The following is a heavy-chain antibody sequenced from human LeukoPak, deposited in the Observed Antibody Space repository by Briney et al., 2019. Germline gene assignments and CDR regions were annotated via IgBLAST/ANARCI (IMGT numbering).Heavy chain of an antibody. CDR3: ARREASANFDY. Sequence: GESLKISCQGSGYSFSNFWIGWVRQMPGKGLEWMGIIYSGDSDTRYSPSFQGQVIISADRSVNTVYLQWDSLKASDTATYYCARREASANFDYWGQGTTVTVSS. D-gene: IGHD2-15*01. CDR2: IYSGDSDT. V-gene: IGHV5-51*01. J-gene: IGHJ4*02. CDR1: GYSFSNFW.